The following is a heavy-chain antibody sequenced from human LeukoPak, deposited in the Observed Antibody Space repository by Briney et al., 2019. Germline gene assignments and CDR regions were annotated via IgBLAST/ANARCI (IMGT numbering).Heavy chain of an antibody. CDR2: INWNGNIR. D-gene: IGHD7-27*01. V-gene: IGHV3-20*04. Sequence: GGSLRLSCAASGFTFDDYGMSWVRQAPGKGLEWVSGINWNGNIRGYADSVRGRFTISRDNAKNTLFLQMNSLRAEDTAVYYCARDLNWETYWGQGTLVSVSS. J-gene: IGHJ4*02. CDR1: GFTFDDYG. CDR3: ARDLNWETY.